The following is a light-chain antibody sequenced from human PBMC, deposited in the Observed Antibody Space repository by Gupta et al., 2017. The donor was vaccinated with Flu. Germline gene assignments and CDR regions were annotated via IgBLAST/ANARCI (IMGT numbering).Light chain of an antibody. V-gene: IGLV6-57*01. CDR2: EDD. CDR3: QSYDSNTIGV. CDR1: SGSIANNY. J-gene: IGLJ3*02. Sequence: SGSIANNYVQWYQQRPGSSPTTVIYEDDQRPSGVPDRFSGSIDSSSNSASLTISGLRTEDEADYYCQSYDSNTIGVFGGGTQLTVL.